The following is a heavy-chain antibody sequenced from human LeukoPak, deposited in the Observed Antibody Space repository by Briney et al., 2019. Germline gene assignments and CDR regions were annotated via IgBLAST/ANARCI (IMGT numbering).Heavy chain of an antibody. CDR1: GGSISSYY. J-gene: IGHJ3*02. D-gene: IGHD2-15*01. CDR3: AGRMRDAFDI. Sequence: PSETLSLTCTVSGGSISSYYWSWLRQPPGKGLEWIGYIYYSGSNNYNPSLKSRVTISVDTSKNQFSLKLSSVTAADTAVYYCAGRMRDAFDIWGQGTMVTVSS. CDR2: IYYSGSN. V-gene: IGHV4-59*01.